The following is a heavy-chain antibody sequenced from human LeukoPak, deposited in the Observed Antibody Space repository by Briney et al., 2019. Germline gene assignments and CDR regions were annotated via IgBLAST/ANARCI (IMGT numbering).Heavy chain of an antibody. Sequence: GGSLRLSCVGSGFTFRSHAMSWVRQAPEKGLEFVSGIYENGGTTYYADSVKGRFTISRDNSKNTLYLQMNSLRAEDTAVYYCAKDRARQWLVRDYWGQGTLVTVSS. J-gene: IGHJ4*02. D-gene: IGHD6-19*01. CDR2: IYENGGTT. V-gene: IGHV3-23*01. CDR1: GFTFRSHA. CDR3: AKDRARQWLVRDY.